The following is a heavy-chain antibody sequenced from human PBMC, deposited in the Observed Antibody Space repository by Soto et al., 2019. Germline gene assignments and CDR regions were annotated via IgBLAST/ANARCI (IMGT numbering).Heavy chain of an antibody. CDR1: GFTVTDIY. V-gene: IGHV3-66*01. J-gene: IGHJ3*02. CDR3: AREPRYCSGGSCSIMGDAFDI. Sequence: EVQLVESGGGLVQPGGSLRLSCVASGFTVTDIYMNWVRQAPGKGLEWVLVIYKDFTDYADFVRGRFSVSTDTSKNALYLQLDNLRAEDTAVYYCAREPRYCSGGSCSIMGDAFDIWGQGAMVTVSS. D-gene: IGHD2-15*01. CDR2: IYKDFT.